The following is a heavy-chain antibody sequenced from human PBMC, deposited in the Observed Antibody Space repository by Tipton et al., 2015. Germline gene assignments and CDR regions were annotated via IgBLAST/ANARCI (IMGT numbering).Heavy chain of an antibody. CDR3: ARGVGDFDY. J-gene: IGHJ4*02. CDR1: GGSISSYY. D-gene: IGHD1-26*01. CDR2: IYYTGST. Sequence: TLSLTCTVSGGSISSYYWSWIRQPPGKGLEWIGYIYYTGSTNYSPSLKSRVTISVDTSKNQFSLRLSSVTSADTAVYYCARGVGDFDYWGQGTLFTVSS. V-gene: IGHV4-59*01.